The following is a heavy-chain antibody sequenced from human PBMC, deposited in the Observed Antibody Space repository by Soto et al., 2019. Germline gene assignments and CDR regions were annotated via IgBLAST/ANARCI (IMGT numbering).Heavy chain of an antibody. D-gene: IGHD6-19*01. CDR3: ARRLGWLDPIDY. J-gene: IGHJ4*02. CDR1: GGSISSYY. Sequence: SETLSLTCTVSGGSISSYYWSWIRQPPGKGLEWIGYIYYSGSTNYNPSLKSRVTISVDTSKNQFSLKLSSVTAADTAVYYCARRLGWLDPIDYWGQGTLVTVSS. CDR2: IYYSGST. V-gene: IGHV4-59*08.